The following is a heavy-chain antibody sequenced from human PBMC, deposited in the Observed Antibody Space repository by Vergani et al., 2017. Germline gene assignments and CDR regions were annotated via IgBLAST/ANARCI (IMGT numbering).Heavy chain of an antibody. D-gene: IGHD5-12*01. CDR1: GFTFNHYA. CDR2: ISGSGGST. CDR3: AKANPRNSGYDYLYYYHAMDV. V-gene: IGHV3-23*01. Sequence: EVQLLESGGDLVQPGGSLRLSCAASGFTFNHYAMNWVRQAPGKGLEWVSGISGSGGSTYYAGSVKGRFTISRDSSKNKLYLQMNSLSAGDTAVYYWAKANPRNSGYDYLYYYHAMDVWGQGTTVTVSS. J-gene: IGHJ6*02.